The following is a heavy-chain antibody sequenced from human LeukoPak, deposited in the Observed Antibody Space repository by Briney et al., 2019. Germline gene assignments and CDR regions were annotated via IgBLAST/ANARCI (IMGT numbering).Heavy chain of an antibody. Sequence: PSQTLSLTCTVSGGSISSTGYYWNWLRQPAGKGLEGIGHIDNSGSTNRNPSLKSRVTISVDTSKNPFSLNLTSVTAADTAVYYCARDCEFCDLLFYMNVWGKGTTVTVSS. D-gene: IGHD3-16*01. V-gene: IGHV4-61*09. CDR3: ARDCEFCDLLFYMNV. CDR2: IDNSGST. J-gene: IGHJ6*03. CDR1: GGSISSTGYY.